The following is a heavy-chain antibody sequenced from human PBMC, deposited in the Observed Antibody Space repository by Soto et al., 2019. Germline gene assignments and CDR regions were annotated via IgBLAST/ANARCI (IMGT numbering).Heavy chain of an antibody. CDR3: AKGGPNVEVAPPPDY. D-gene: IGHD2-21*01. J-gene: IGHJ4*02. Sequence: EVQLVESGGGLVQPGGSLRLSCTASGFSLDDYSMHWVRQAPGKGLEWVSGISWNIGDLGYADSVKGRFTISRDNAKNSLYLQMSSLRTDDTALYYCAKGGPNVEVAPPPDYWGQGTLVIVSS. CDR1: GFSLDDYS. V-gene: IGHV3-9*01. CDR2: ISWNIGDL.